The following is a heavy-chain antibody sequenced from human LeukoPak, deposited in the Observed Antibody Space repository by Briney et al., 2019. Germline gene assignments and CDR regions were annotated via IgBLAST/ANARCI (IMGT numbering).Heavy chain of an antibody. CDR3: ATLIAVTGTDY. J-gene: IGHJ4*02. V-gene: IGHV3-48*04. CDR2: IIRSSSTI. CDR1: GFTFSIYS. Sequence: GGSLRLSCAASGFTFSIYSMNWVRQAPGKGLEWVSYIIRSSSTIYYTDSVKGRFTISRDNAENSLYLQMNRLRAEDTAVYYCATLIAVTGTDYWGQGTLVTVSS. D-gene: IGHD6-19*01.